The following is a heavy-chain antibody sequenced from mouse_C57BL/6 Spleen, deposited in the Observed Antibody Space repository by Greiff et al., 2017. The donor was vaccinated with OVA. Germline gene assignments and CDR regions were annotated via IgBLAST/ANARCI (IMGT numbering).Heavy chain of an antibody. CDR2: IYPGDGDT. Sequence: QVQLKESGPELVKPGASVKISCKASGYAFSSSWMNWVKQRPGKGLEWIGRIYPGDGDTNYNGKFKGKATLTADKSSSTAYMQLSSLTSEDSAVYFCAREKMDYWGQGTSVTVSS. V-gene: IGHV1-82*01. J-gene: IGHJ4*01. CDR1: GYAFSSSW. CDR3: AREKMDY.